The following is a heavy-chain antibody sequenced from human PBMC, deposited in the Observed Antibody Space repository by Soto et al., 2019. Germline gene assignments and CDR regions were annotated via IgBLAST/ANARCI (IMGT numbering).Heavy chain of an antibody. CDR2: IYWNDDK. J-gene: IGHJ3*01. V-gene: IGHV2-5*01. CDR3: ANRSDLGSCGS. D-gene: IGHD1-26*01. CDR1: GFSLSTRAVG. Sequence: SGPTLVNPTQTLTLTCTFSGFSLSTRAVGVGWIRQPPGKALEWLALIYWNDDKRYSPSLKNRLTITKDTSKNHVVLTMTNMDPVDTATYYCANRSDLGSCGSWGKGTKVTVSS.